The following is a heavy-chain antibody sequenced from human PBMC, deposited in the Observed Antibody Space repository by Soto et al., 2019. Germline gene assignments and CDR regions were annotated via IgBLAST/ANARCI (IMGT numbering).Heavy chain of an antibody. CDR3: AKGASSTVFAFNDY. CDR2: ISWNSGNL. J-gene: IGHJ4*02. D-gene: IGHD4-17*01. V-gene: IGHV3-9*01. CDR1: GFTFDDYA. Sequence: EVQLVESWGGLVQPGRSLRLSCAASGFTFDDYAMHWVRQGPGKGLEWVSSISWNSGNLGYADSVKGRFTISRDNAKNSMYLQMNSLRGEDTALYHCAKGASSTVFAFNDYWGQGTLVTVSS.